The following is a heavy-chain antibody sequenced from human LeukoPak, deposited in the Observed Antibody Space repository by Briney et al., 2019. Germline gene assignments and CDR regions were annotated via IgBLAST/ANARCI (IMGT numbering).Heavy chain of an antibody. D-gene: IGHD3-22*01. CDR3: ARGRIAKIVVVHSFSYGMDV. J-gene: IGHJ6*02. CDR2: INAYTGDT. Sequence: PDTLSLTCTVFGGSFTDYFWTWIRHSPGKGLEWIGEINAYTGDTKYNPSLNSRVSISLEKSKNQVSLELSSVTAADTAVYYCARGRIAKIVVVHSFSYGMDVWGQGTTVTVSS. CDR1: GGSFTDYF. V-gene: IGHV4-34*01.